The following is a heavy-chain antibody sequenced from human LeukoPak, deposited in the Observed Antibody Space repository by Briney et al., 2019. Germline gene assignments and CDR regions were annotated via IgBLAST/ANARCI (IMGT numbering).Heavy chain of an antibody. Sequence: QPGGSLRLSCAASGFTFSSYWMSWVRQAPGKGLEWVANIKQDGSEKYYVDSVKGRFTISRDNAKNSLYLQMIGLRAEDTAVYYCARGQNALYCSSIGCYWGYFDYWGQGTLVTVSS. CDR1: GFTFSSYW. CDR2: IKQDGSEK. V-gene: IGHV3-7*04. J-gene: IGHJ4*02. CDR3: ARGQNALYCSSIGCYWGYFDY. D-gene: IGHD2-2*01.